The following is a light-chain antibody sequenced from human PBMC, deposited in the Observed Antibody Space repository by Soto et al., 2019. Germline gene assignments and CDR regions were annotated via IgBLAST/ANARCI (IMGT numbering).Light chain of an antibody. CDR3: QQYNNWTRT. Sequence: EVVLTQSPGTLSLSPGGRATLSCRASQSVSSKLAWYQQKPGRAPRLLYHGASTRATGTPASFSGSASATEFTLTISSLPSEDFADYYCQQYNNWTRTFGQWTKVDI. CDR1: QSVSSK. CDR2: GAS. J-gene: IGKJ1*01. V-gene: IGKV3-15*01.